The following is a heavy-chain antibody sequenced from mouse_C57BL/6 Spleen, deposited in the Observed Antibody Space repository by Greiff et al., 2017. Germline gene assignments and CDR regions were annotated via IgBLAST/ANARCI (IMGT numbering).Heavy chain of an antibody. Sequence: VMLVESGPELVKPGASVKISCKASGYAFSSSWMNWVKQRPGKGLEWIGRIYPGDGDTNYNGKFKGKATLTADKSSSTAYMQLSSLTSEDSAVYFCARLAYGSSCYYYAMDYWGQGTSVTVSS. V-gene: IGHV1-82*01. CDR2: IYPGDGDT. CDR1: GYAFSSSW. D-gene: IGHD1-1*01. J-gene: IGHJ4*01. CDR3: ARLAYGSSCYYYAMDY.